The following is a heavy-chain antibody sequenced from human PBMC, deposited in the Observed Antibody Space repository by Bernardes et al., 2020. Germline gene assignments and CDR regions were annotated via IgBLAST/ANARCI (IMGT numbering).Heavy chain of an antibody. CDR2: IYYTGSS. CDR3: ARDPVLKGMDV. CDR1: GDSISSSY. J-gene: IGHJ6*02. D-gene: IGHD6-6*01. Sequence: TLSLTCTVSGDSISSSYWSWIRQPPGKGLEWLAYIYYTGSSHYNPSLKGRVTISVDTSKNQFSLRLTSVTAADAAVYYCARDPVLKGMDVWGQGTTVTVTS. V-gene: IGHV4-59*01.